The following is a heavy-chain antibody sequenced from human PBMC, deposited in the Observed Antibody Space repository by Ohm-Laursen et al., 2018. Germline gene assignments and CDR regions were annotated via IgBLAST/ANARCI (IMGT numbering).Heavy chain of an antibody. J-gene: IGHJ6*02. Sequence: ESSVKVSCKASGGTFSSYAISWVRQAPGQGLEWMGRIIPILGIANYAQKFQGRVTITVDKSTSTAYMELSSLRSEDTAVYYCARESSSEYYYYGMDVWGQGTTVTVSS. V-gene: IGHV1-69*04. D-gene: IGHD6-6*01. CDR1: GGTFSSYA. CDR2: IIPILGIA. CDR3: ARESSSEYYYYGMDV.